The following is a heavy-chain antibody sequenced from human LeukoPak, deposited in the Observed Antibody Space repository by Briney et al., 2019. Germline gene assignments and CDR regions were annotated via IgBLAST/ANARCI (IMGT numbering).Heavy chain of an antibody. D-gene: IGHD3-10*01. CDR3: ARDAVGYYGSGSYPNWFDP. J-gene: IGHJ5*02. CDR2: ISSSSSYI. Sequence: GGSLRLSCAASGFTFSSYSMNWVRQAPGKGLEWFSSISSSSSYIYYADSVKGRFTISRDNAKNSLYLQMNSLRAEDTAVYYCARDAVGYYGSGSYPNWFDPWGQGTLVTVSS. V-gene: IGHV3-21*01. CDR1: GFTFSSYS.